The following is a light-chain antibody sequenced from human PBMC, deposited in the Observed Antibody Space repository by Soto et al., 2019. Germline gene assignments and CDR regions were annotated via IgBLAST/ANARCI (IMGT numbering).Light chain of an antibody. Sequence: EIVLTQSPGTLSLSPGERATLSCRASQSVSSYLSWFQQKPGQAPRLLIYDASNRATGIPDRFSGSGSGTDFTLTISSLEPEDFAVYYCQQRSSWPLTFGGGTKVEIK. CDR3: QQRSSWPLT. V-gene: IGKV3-11*01. J-gene: IGKJ4*01. CDR1: QSVSSY. CDR2: DAS.